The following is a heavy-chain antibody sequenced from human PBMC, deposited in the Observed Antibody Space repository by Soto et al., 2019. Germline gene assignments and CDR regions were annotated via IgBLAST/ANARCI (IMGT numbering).Heavy chain of an antibody. D-gene: IGHD6-13*01. CDR2: MNPNSGNT. CDR3: ARGGYSSSWHYYYYYMEV. V-gene: IGHV1-8*01. CDR1: GYTFTSYD. J-gene: IGHJ6*03. Sequence: ASVKVSCKASGYTFTSYDINWVRQATGQGLEWMGWMNPNSGNTGYAQEFQGRVTMTRNTSISTAYMELSSLRSEDTAVYYCARGGYSSSWHYYYYYMEVWGKGTTVTVSS.